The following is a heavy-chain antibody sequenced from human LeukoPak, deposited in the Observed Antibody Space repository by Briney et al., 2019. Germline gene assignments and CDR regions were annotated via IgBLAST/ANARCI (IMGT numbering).Heavy chain of an antibody. Sequence: PSETLSLTCTVSGGSISSSSYYWGWIRQPPGKGLEWIGSIYYSGSTYYNPSLKSRVTISVDTSKNQFSLKLSSVTAADTAVYYCGILLWFGELPNWFDPWGQGTLVTVSS. J-gene: IGHJ5*02. V-gene: IGHV4-39*07. D-gene: IGHD3-10*01. CDR2: IYYSGST. CDR1: GGSISSSSYY. CDR3: GILLWFGELPNWFDP.